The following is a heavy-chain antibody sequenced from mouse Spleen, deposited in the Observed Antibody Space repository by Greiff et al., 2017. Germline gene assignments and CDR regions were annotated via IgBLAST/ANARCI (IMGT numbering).Heavy chain of an antibody. CDR2: IDPSDSYT. J-gene: IGHJ2*01. Sequence: QVQLQQPGAELVKPGASVKLSCKASGYTFTSYWMQWVKQRPGQGLEWIGEIDPSDSYTNYNQKFKGKATLTVDTSSSTAYMQLSSLTSEDSAVYYCARSRGVPFDYWGQGTTLTVSS. V-gene: IGHV1-50*01. CDR1: GYTFTSYW. CDR3: ARSRGVPFDY.